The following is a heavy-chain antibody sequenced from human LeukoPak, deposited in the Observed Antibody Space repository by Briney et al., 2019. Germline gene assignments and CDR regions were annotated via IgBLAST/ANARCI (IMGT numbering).Heavy chain of an antibody. V-gene: IGHV4-61*02. D-gene: IGHD2-15*01. CDR3: ARQCSGGSCSLE. Sequence: SETPSLTCTVSGGSISSGSYYWSWIRQPAGKGLEWIGRIYTSGSTNYNPSLKSRVTISVDTSKNQFSLKLSSVTAADTAVYYCARQCSGGSCSLEWGQGTLVTVSS. CDR1: GGSISSGSYY. CDR2: IYTSGST. J-gene: IGHJ4*02.